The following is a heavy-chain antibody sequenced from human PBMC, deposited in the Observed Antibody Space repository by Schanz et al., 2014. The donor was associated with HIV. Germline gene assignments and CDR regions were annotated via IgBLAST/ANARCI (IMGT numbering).Heavy chain of an antibody. J-gene: IGHJ2*01. Sequence: VQLVESGGGVVQPGGSLRLSCAASGFTFSSYAMNWVRQAPGKGLEWVSGISGTGDSSYYADSVKGRFTISRDNSENTLSLQVNSLRAEDTAVYYCSTSGYYPPDLWGRGTLVTVSS. D-gene: IGHD3-3*01. CDR3: STSGYYPPDL. CDR2: ISGTGDSS. V-gene: IGHV3-23*04. CDR1: GFTFSSYA.